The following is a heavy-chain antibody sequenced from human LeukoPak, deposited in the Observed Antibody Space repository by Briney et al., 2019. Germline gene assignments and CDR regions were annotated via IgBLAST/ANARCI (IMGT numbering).Heavy chain of an antibody. CDR3: ARTYSSGWPFDY. Sequence: NPSETLSLTCTVSGGSISSYYWSWIRQPPGKGLEWIGYIYYSGSTNYNPSLKSRVTISVDTSKNQFSLKLSSVTAADTAVYYCARTYSSGWPFDYWGQGTLVTVSS. CDR1: GGSISSYY. D-gene: IGHD6-19*01. V-gene: IGHV4-59*13. J-gene: IGHJ4*02. CDR2: IYYSGST.